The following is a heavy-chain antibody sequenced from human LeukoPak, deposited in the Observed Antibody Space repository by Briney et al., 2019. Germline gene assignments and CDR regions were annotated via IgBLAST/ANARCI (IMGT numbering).Heavy chain of an antibody. Sequence: RSLRLSCAASGFTFSSYGMHWVRQAPGKGLEWVAVMWYDGSNKNYADSVKGRFTISRHNSKNTLYLQMNSLKYEDTAVYYCARVAAWRFDYWGQGILVTVSS. CDR2: MWYDGSNK. CDR1: GFTFSSYG. CDR3: ARVAAWRFDY. D-gene: IGHD2-15*01. J-gene: IGHJ4*02. V-gene: IGHV3-33*01.